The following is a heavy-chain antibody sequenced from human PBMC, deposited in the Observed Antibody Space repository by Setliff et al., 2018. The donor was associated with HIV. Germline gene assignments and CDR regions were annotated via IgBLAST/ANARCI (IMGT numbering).Heavy chain of an antibody. CDR1: GYSINSGYY. Sequence: SETLSLTCTVSGYSINSGYYWGWIRQSPGKGLEWIGCIYHSGSTYYNPSLENRVTISLDTSKTQFSLKLSSVTAADTAVYYCARWPPHRSSDYDQEYYFDYWGQGTLVTVSS. CDR2: IYHSGST. D-gene: IGHD3-22*01. V-gene: IGHV4-38-2*02. J-gene: IGHJ4*02. CDR3: ARWPPHRSSDYDQEYYFDY.